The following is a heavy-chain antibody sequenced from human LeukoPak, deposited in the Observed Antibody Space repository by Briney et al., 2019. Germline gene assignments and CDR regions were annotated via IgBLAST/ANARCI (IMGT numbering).Heavy chain of an antibody. J-gene: IGHJ4*02. CDR1: GYIFSSYG. Sequence: VSVKVSCKASGYIFSSYGISWVRQAPGQGLEWMGWISVHNGDTKYAQKFQDRVIMTTDTSTSTAYMELWGLRSDDTAVYYWARYQYDSVWGSHHPNFDYWGQGTLVTVSS. CDR3: ARYQYDSVWGSHHPNFDY. V-gene: IGHV1-18*01. CDR2: ISVHNGDT. D-gene: IGHD3-16*01.